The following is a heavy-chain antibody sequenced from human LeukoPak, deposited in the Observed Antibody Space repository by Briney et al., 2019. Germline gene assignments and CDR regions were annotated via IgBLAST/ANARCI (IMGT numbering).Heavy chain of an antibody. Sequence: GGSLRLSCAASGFTFSSYSMNWVRQAPGKGLEWVSSVSSSSSYIYYADSVKGRFTISSDNAKNSLYLQMNSLRAEDTAVYYCERVRPHYSDSIGLDYWGQGTQVTVSS. J-gene: IGHJ4*02. CDR2: VSSSSSYI. CDR3: ERVRPHYSDSIGLDY. CDR1: GFTFSSYS. V-gene: IGHV3-21*01. D-gene: IGHD3-22*01.